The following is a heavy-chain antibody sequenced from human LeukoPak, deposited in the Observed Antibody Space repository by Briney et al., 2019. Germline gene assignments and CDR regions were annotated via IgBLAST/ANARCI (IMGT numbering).Heavy chain of an antibody. D-gene: IGHD4-17*01. CDR3: AKTNLYGDYGDAFDI. J-gene: IGHJ3*02. V-gene: IGHV3-9*01. CDR2: ISWNSGSI. Sequence: GRSLRLSCAASGFTFDDYAMHWVRQAPGKGLEWVSGISWNSGSIGYADSVKGRFTISRDNAKNSLYLQMSSLRAEDTALYYCAKTNLYGDYGDAFDIWGQGTMVTVSS. CDR1: GFTFDDYA.